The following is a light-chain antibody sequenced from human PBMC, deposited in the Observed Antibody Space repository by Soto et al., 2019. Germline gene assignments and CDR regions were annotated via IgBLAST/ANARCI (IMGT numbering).Light chain of an antibody. CDR1: QSVSSSY. Sequence: EIVLTQSPGTLSLSPRERATLSCRASQSVSSSYLAWYQQKPGQAPRLLIYGASGRATGIPDRFSGSGSGTDFTLTISRLEPEDFEVYYCQQYGSSTTTFGQGTKVDI. CDR3: QQYGSSTTT. J-gene: IGKJ1*01. CDR2: GAS. V-gene: IGKV3-20*01.